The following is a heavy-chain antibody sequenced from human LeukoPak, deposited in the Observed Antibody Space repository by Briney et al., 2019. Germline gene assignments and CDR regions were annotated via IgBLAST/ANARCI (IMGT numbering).Heavy chain of an antibody. CDR2: IYPGDSDT. D-gene: IGHD1-26*01. CDR1: GYSFISYW. Sequence: GESLKISCKGSGYSFISYWIGWVRQTPGKGLEWMGNIYPGDSDTRYSPSFQGQVTISADKSITTAYLQWSSLKASDTAMYYCARHRYPCGNYYAFDIWGQGTMVTVSS. CDR3: ARHRYPCGNYYAFDI. J-gene: IGHJ3*02. V-gene: IGHV5-51*01.